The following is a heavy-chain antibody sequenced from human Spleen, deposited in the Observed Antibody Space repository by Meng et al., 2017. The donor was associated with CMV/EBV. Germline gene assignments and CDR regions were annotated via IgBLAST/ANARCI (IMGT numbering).Heavy chain of an antibody. CDR1: GFNFSNFV. CDR2: IRYGQNNK. J-gene: IGHJ6*02. D-gene: IGHD3-3*01. CDR3: AKDLGDLERPTSSGMDV. V-gene: IGHV3-30*02. Sequence: GGSLRLSCVASGFNFSNFVMHWVRQAPGEGLEWVTFIRYGQNNKYYADSVKGRFTVSRDNSKNTLYLQMNSLRVQDTAIYYCAKDLGDLERPTSSGMDVWGQGTTVTVSS.